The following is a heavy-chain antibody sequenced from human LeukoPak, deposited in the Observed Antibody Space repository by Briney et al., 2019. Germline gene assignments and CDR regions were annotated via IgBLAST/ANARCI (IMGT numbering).Heavy chain of an antibody. CDR3: ARRPLHSQNWLAP. V-gene: IGHV5-51*01. CDR1: GDRFTSYW. J-gene: IGHJ5*02. CDR2: IFPRDSDT. Sequence: GESLKISCKGYGDRFTSYWVAWVRHMPGKGLEWMGIIFPRDSDTRYSPSIQGQVTISVDRSISTAYLQWSSLKASDTAIYYCARRPLHSQNWLAPWGQGTLVTVSS.